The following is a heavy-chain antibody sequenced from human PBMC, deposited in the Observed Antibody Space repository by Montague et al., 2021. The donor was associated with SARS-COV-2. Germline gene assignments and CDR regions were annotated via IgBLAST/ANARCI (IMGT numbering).Heavy chain of an antibody. CDR1: GGSLNNYI. CDR3: ARVGSSGPGEY. V-gene: IGHV4-59*08. CDR2: ISDSGST. Sequence: SETLSLTCTVYGGSLNNYIWSWIRQPPGKGLEWVGYISDSGSTKYNPSLQSRVTISVDTARNQFSLKLPSVTAADTAFYYCARVGSSGPGEYWGQGILVSVSS. J-gene: IGHJ4*02. D-gene: IGHD3-22*01.